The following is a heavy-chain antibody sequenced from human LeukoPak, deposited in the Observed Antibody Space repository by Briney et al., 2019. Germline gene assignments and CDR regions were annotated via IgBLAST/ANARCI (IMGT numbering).Heavy chain of an antibody. V-gene: IGHV4-39*01. J-gene: IGHJ4*02. Sequence: KASETLSLTCTVSGVSISTSSYYWGWIRQPPEKGLEYIGSIDYRGSTYYNLSLKGRVIISVDTSKSQFSLKLSSVTAADTAVYYCARLIVGATDCWGQGTLVTVSS. CDR2: IDYRGST. CDR1: GVSISTSSYY. CDR3: ARLIVGATDC. D-gene: IGHD1-26*01.